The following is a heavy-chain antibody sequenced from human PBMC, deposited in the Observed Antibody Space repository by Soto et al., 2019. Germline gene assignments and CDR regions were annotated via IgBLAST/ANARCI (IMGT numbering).Heavy chain of an antibody. J-gene: IGHJ6*03. CDR1: GGTLPSHN. CDR2: IIPILGIA. CDR3: ARDNYGDYLYYYYMDV. Sequence: SVKVSRKASGGTLPSHNINWGRQAPGQGLEWMGRIIPILGIANYAQKFQGRVTITADKSTSTAYMELSSLRSEDTAVYYCARDNYGDYLYYYYMDVWGKGTTVTVSS. D-gene: IGHD4-17*01. V-gene: IGHV1-69*04.